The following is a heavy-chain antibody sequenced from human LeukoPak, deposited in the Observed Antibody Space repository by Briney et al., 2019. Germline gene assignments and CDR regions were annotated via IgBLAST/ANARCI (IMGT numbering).Heavy chain of an antibody. CDR2: ISGSGGST. J-gene: IGHJ6*03. Sequence: PGGSLRLSCAASGFTFSSYAMSWVRQAPGKGLEWVSAISGSGGSTYYADSVKGRFTISRDNSKNTLYLQMNSLRAEDTAVYYCAKEAGQLWFGELLSQYMDVWGKGTTVTISS. V-gene: IGHV3-23*01. D-gene: IGHD3-10*01. CDR1: GFTFSSYA. CDR3: AKEAGQLWFGELLSQYMDV.